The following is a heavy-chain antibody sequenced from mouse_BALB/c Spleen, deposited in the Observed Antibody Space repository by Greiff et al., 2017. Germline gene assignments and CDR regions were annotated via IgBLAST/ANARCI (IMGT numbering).Heavy chain of an antibody. CDR3: ASPYYYGSSPYYYAMDY. D-gene: IGHD1-1*01. Sequence: VQGVESGPGLVAPSQSLSITCTVSGFSLTSYGVHWVRQPPGKGLEWLGVIWAGGSTNYNSALMSRLSISKDNSKSQVFLKMNSLQTDDTAMYYCASPYYYGSSPYYYAMDYWGQGTSVTVSS. V-gene: IGHV2-9*02. CDR1: GFSLTSYG. CDR2: IWAGGST. J-gene: IGHJ4*01.